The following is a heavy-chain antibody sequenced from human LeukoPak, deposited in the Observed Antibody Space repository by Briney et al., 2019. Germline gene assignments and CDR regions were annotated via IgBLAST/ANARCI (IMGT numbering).Heavy chain of an antibody. CDR1: GFTFRGYA. D-gene: IGHD6-25*01. CDR2: ISYDGSYK. J-gene: IGHJ6*02. Sequence: GRSLRLSCAASGFTFRGYASHWVREAPGKGLEWVAAISYDGSYKNYADSVKGRFTISRDNYKNTLYLQMNSLRAEDTAVYYYVRDRGRSGQEGMDVWGQGTTVTVSS. CDR3: VRDRGRSGQEGMDV. V-gene: IGHV3-30*04.